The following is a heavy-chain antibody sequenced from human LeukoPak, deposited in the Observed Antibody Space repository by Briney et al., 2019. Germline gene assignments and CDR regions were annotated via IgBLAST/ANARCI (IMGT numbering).Heavy chain of an antibody. Sequence: PGGSLRLSCAASGFTFSYYGFHWVRQAPGKGLEWVAFIRYDGNDKFYTESVKGRFTISRDTSRNTLFLQLNSLRLEDTGVYYCAKAGYYDRPFDYWGQGTLVTVSS. CDR1: GFTFSYYG. CDR2: IRYDGNDK. J-gene: IGHJ4*02. V-gene: IGHV3-30*02. CDR3: AKAGYYDRPFDY. D-gene: IGHD3-22*01.